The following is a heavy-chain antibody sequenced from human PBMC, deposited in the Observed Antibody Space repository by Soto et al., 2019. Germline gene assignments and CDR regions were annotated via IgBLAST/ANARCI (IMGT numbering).Heavy chain of an antibody. J-gene: IGHJ6*02. V-gene: IGHV6-1*01. CDR1: GDSVSSNSAA. D-gene: IGHD1-1*01. CDR2: TYYRSKWYN. CDR3: ARGNAYGSRSFYGMGV. Sequence: SQTLSLTCAISGDSVSSNSAAWNWIRQSPSRGLEWLGRTYYRSKWYNDYAVSVKSRITINPDTSKNQFSPQLNSVSPEDKAVYYCARGNAYGSRSFYGMGVWGQGTMVT.